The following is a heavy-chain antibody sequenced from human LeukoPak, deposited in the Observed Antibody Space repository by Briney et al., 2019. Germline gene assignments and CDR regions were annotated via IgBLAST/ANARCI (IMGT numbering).Heavy chain of an antibody. D-gene: IGHD1-26*01. J-gene: IGHJ4*02. CDR2: IYTDGSST. V-gene: IGHV3-74*01. CDR3: ARVLSGSYRNPDY. CDR1: GFTFSSYW. Sequence: PGGSLRLSCAASGFTFSSYWMHWVRQAPGKGLVWVSRIYTDGSSTTYADSVKGRFTISRDNAKNTLYLRMNSLRAEDTAVYYCARVLSGSYRNPDYWGQGTLVTVSS.